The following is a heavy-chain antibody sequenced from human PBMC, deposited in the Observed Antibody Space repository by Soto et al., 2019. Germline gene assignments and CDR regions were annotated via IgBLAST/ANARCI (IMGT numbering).Heavy chain of an antibody. V-gene: IGHV3-23*01. D-gene: IGHD3-10*01. CDR1: GFPFGTTD. J-gene: IGHJ5*02. CDR2: IDGSGGIT. CDR3: VKNSGWFNT. Sequence: PGGSLRLSCAASGFPFGTTDMSWVRQAPGEGLEWVSTIDGSGGITFYADSVKGRFTISRDNSRNTVYLQMNSLRGDDTALYYCVKNSGWFNTWGQGALVTVPQ.